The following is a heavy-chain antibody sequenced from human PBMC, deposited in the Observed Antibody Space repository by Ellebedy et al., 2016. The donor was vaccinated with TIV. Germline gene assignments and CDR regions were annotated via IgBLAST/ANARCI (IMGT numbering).Heavy chain of an antibody. J-gene: IGHJ6*02. CDR2: MNPNSGNT. Sequence: AASVKVSCKASGYTFTSYDINWARQATGQGLEWMGWMNPNSGNTGYAQKFQGRVTITRNTSISTAYMELSSLRSEDTAVYYCARSSGSYGFYYYGMDVWGQGTTVTVSS. V-gene: IGHV1-8*03. CDR3: ARSSGSYGFYYYGMDV. CDR1: GYTFTSYD. D-gene: IGHD1-26*01.